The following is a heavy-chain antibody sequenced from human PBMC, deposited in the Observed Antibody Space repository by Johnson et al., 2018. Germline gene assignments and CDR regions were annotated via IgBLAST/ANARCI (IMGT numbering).Heavy chain of an antibody. CDR3: ARELRHSSGWYVDPYYYYMDV. V-gene: IGHV3-30*04. Sequence: QVQLVQSGGGLVQPGGSLRLSCAASGFTFSSYTVYWVRQAPGGGLEWVAGRSCDGRNQYYADSVKGRFIISRDKSKNTLYLQMTSLRAEDPAVNYCARELRHSSGWYVDPYYYYMDVWGKGTTVTVSS. J-gene: IGHJ6*03. D-gene: IGHD6-19*01. CDR2: RSCDGRNQ. CDR1: GFTFSSYT.